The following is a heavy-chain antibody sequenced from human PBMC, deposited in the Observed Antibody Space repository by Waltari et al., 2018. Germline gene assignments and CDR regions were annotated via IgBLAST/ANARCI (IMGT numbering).Heavy chain of an antibody. D-gene: IGHD2-15*01. V-gene: IGHV1-69*01. Sequence: QVQLVQSGAEVKKPGSSVKVSCKASGGTFSSYAISWVRQAPGQGLEWMGGIIPIVGTANYAQKFQGRVTITADESTSTAYMERSSLRSEDTAVYYCARAVLNRGGTPYNWFDPWGQGTLVTVSS. CDR2: IIPIVGTA. CDR1: GGTFSSYA. CDR3: ARAVLNRGGTPYNWFDP. J-gene: IGHJ5*02.